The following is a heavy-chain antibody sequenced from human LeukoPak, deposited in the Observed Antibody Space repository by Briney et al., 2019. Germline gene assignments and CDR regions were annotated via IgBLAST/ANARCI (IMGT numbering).Heavy chain of an antibody. Sequence: ASVKVSCKAYGGTFSSYAISWVRQAPGQWLEWMGWISAYNGNTNYAQKLQGRVTMTTDTSTSTAYMELRSLRSDDTAVYYCARGSMVRGVDYYYYYGMHVWGQGTTVTVSS. D-gene: IGHD3-10*01. J-gene: IGHJ6*02. V-gene: IGHV1-18*01. CDR2: ISAYNGNT. CDR3: ARGSMVRGVDYYYYYGMHV. CDR1: GGTFSSYA.